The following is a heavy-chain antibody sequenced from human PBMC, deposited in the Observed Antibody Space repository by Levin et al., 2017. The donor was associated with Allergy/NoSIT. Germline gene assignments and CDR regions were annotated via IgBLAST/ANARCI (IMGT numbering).Heavy chain of an antibody. CDR1: GFTFSSYS. V-gene: IGHV3-48*01. Sequence: GGSLRLSCAASGFTFSSYSMNWVRQAPGKGLEWVSYISSSSTIYYADSVKGRFTISRDNAKNSLYLQMNSLRAEDTAVYYCARGRSSTWLTFDYWGQGTLVTVSS. CDR2: ISSSSTI. CDR3: ARGRSSTWLTFDY. D-gene: IGHD6-13*01. J-gene: IGHJ4*02.